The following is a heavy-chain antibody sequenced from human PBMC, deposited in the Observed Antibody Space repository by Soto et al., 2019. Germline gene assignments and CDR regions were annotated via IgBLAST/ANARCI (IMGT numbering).Heavy chain of an antibody. CDR3: ARRTGDIIFEY. J-gene: IGHJ4*02. CDR2: IYPGDSDT. Sequence: VESLKISCKGSGYSFTSYCIGWVLQMPGKGLEWMGIIYPGDSDTRYSPSFQGQVTISADKSISTAYLQWSSLKASDTAMYYCARRTGDIIFEYWGQGTLVTVSS. D-gene: IGHD5-12*01. CDR1: GYSFTSYC. V-gene: IGHV5-51*01.